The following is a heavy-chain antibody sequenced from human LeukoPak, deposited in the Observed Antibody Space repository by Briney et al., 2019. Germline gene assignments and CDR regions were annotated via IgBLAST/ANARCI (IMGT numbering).Heavy chain of an antibody. V-gene: IGHV3-13*01. D-gene: IGHD2-15*01. CDR3: VRVVVVSATLKDWFDP. J-gene: IGHJ5*02. CDR1: GFTFSDHA. Sequence: GGSLRLSCAASGFTFSDHAMHWVRQAPGKGLEWVSAVGIAADTFYPGSVKGRFTISRENAKNSLYLQMNSLRVEDTAVYYCVRVVVVSATLKDWFDPWGQGILVTVSS. CDR2: VGIAADT.